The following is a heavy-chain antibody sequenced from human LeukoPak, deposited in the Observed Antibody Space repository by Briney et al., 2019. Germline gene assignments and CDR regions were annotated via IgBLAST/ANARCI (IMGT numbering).Heavy chain of an antibody. D-gene: IGHD3-16*01. V-gene: IGHV5-10-1*01. J-gene: IGHJ4*02. CDR1: GYSFTSYW. CDR3: ATARASLTSFDY. Sequence: GESLKISCKGSGYSFTSYWISWVRQMPAKGLEWMGRIDPSDSYTNYSPSFQGHVTISADKSISTAYLQWSSLKASDTAMYYCATARASLTSFDYWGQGTLVTVSS. CDR2: IDPSDSYT.